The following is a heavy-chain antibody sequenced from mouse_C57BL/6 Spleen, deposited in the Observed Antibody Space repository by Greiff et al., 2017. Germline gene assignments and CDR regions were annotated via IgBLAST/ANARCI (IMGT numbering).Heavy chain of an antibody. Sequence: EVNVVESGGGLVKPGGSLKLSCAASGFTFSSYAMSWVRQTPEKRLEWVATISDGGSYTYYPDNVKGRFTISRDNAKNNLYLQMSHLKSEDTAMYYCARADSNYFYAMDYWGQGTSVTVSS. V-gene: IGHV5-4*03. CDR2: ISDGGSYT. J-gene: IGHJ4*01. CDR3: ARADSNYFYAMDY. D-gene: IGHD2-5*01. CDR1: GFTFSSYA.